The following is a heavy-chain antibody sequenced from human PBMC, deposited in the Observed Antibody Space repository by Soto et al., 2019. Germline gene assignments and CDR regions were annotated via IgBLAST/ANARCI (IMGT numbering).Heavy chain of an antibody. CDR1: GFTVSSNY. V-gene: IGHV3-66*01. CDR2: IYSGGST. CDR3: ASSLITFGGVNGIDAFDI. Sequence: EVRLVESGGGLVQPGGSLRLSCAASGFTVSSNYMSWVRQAPGKGLEWVSVIYSGGSTYYADSVKGRFTISRDNSKNTLYLQMNSLRAEDTAVYYCASSLITFGGVNGIDAFDIWGQGTMVTVSS. J-gene: IGHJ3*02. D-gene: IGHD3-16*01.